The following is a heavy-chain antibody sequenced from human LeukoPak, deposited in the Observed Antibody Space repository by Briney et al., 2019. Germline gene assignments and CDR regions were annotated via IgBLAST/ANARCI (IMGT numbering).Heavy chain of an antibody. CDR3: ARDDYGIDAFDI. J-gene: IGHJ3*02. CDR1: GGSISSGSYC. Sequence: SETLSLTCTVSGGSISSGSYCWGWIRQPPGKGLEWIGSIYYSGSTYYNPSLKSRVTISVDTSKNQFSLKLSSVTAADTAVYYCARDDYGIDAFDIWGQGTMVTVSS. V-gene: IGHV4-39*07. D-gene: IGHD4-17*01. CDR2: IYYSGST.